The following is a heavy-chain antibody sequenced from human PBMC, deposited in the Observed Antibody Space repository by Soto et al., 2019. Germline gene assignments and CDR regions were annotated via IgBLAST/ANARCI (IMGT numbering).Heavy chain of an antibody. V-gene: IGHV1-69*12. D-gene: IGHD1-1*01. J-gene: IGHJ4*02. CDR2: FILPFGTP. CDR1: GGTFSNYA. CDR3: ARGPDNEGYFYY. Sequence: QVRLVQSAAEVKKPGSSVKVSCKASGGTFSNYAITWVRQAPGQGLEWMGVFILPFGTPNYAQTLQGRATIPADESMSTAYMELSGLRSEETAVYYCARGPDNEGYFYYWGRGTLVTVSS.